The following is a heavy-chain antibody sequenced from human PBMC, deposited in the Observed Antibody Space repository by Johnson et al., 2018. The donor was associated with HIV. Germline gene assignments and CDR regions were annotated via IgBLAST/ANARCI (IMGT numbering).Heavy chain of an antibody. J-gene: IGHJ3*02. V-gene: IGHV3-43*02. CDR1: GFTFSSYA. CDR2: IYSGGSP. D-gene: IGHD5-24*01. Sequence: VQLVESGGGLVQPGGSLRLSCAASGFTFSSYAMHWVRQAPGTGLEWVSVIYSGGSPYYADSVKGRFTISRDNSKNSLYLQMNSLRTEDTALYYCAKDQEWLQLNWGSQDIWGQGTMVTVSS. CDR3: AKDQEWLQLNWGSQDI.